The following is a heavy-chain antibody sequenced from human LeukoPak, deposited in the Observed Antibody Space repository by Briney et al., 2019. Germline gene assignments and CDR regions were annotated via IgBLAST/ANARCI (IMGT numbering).Heavy chain of an antibody. Sequence: GGSLRLSCAASGFTFSSFAISWVRQAPGKGLEWVSAISGSGGSTYYADSVKGRFTISRDNSKNTLYLQMNSLRAEDTAVYYCARENYYDSSGYYYEGAFDIWGQGTMVTVSS. CDR2: ISGSGGST. CDR1: GFTFSSFA. V-gene: IGHV3-23*01. CDR3: ARENYYDSSGYYYEGAFDI. D-gene: IGHD3-22*01. J-gene: IGHJ3*02.